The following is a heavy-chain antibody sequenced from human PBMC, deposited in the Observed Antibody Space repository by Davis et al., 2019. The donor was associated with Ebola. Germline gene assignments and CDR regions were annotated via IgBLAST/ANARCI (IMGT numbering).Heavy chain of an antibody. CDR2: INHSGST. CDR3: ARASTVTPFDY. CDR1: GVSIRSSNW. D-gene: IGHD4-11*01. Sequence: MPSDTLSLTCAVPGVSIRSSNWWSWVRQPPGNGMEWIREINHSGSTNYNPCLKSRVTISVDTSKNQFSLKLSSVTAADTAVYYWARASTVTPFDYWGQGTLVTVSS. J-gene: IGHJ4*02. V-gene: IGHV4-4*02.